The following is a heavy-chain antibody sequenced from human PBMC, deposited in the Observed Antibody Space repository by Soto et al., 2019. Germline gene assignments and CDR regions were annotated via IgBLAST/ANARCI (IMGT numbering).Heavy chain of an antibody. CDR2: IYHSGST. CDR3: ARDVLLDAFDI. J-gene: IGHJ3*02. CDR1: GGSISSGGYS. Sequence: SETLSLTCAVSGGSISSGGYSWSWIRQPPGKGLEWIGYIYHSGSTYYNPSLKSRVTISVDRSKNQFSLKLTSVTAADTAVYYCARDVLLDAFDIWGQGTMVTVSS. D-gene: IGHD2-8*01. V-gene: IGHV4-30-2*01.